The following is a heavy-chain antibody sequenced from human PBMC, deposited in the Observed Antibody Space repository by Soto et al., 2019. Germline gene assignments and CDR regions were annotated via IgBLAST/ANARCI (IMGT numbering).Heavy chain of an antibody. CDR3: AKKVTIYAVDPADY. Sequence: PGGSLRLSCAASGFTFSDFGMSWVRQAPGKGLEWVSVISGSGDATYYAASVKGRFTLSRDNSKNTLYLQMNSLTVADTAVYYCAKKVTIYAVDPADYWGQGTQGTVS. CDR1: GFTFSDFG. J-gene: IGHJ4*02. CDR2: ISGSGDAT. V-gene: IGHV3-23*01. D-gene: IGHD3-3*01.